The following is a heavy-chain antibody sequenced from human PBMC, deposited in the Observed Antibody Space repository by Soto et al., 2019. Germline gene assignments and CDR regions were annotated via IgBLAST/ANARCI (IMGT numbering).Heavy chain of an antibody. CDR2: ISAYNGNI. J-gene: IGHJ5*02. CDR3: ARGRDRRRWYRWFDP. D-gene: IGHD6-13*01. CDR1: GYTFTSYG. Sequence: ASVKVSCKASGYTFTSYGISWVRQAPGQGLEWMGWISAYNGNINYAQKLQGRVTMTTDTSTSTAYMELRSLRSDDTAVYYCARGRDRRRWYRWFDPWGQGTLVALS. V-gene: IGHV1-18*04.